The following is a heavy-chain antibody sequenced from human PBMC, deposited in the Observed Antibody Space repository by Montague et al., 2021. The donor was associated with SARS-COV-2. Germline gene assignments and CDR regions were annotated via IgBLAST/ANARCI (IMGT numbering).Heavy chain of an antibody. Sequence: SETRSLTCTVSGGSISSSSNYWGWIRQPPGKGLEWIGSIYYSGSTYYXXXLESRVTISVDTSKNQFSLKLNSVTAADTAVYYCARLVWFGELSSENWFDPWGQGTLVTVSS. CDR1: GGSISSSSNY. V-gene: IGHV4-39*01. J-gene: IGHJ5*02. CDR2: IYYSGST. CDR3: ARLVWFGELSSENWFDP. D-gene: IGHD3-10*01.